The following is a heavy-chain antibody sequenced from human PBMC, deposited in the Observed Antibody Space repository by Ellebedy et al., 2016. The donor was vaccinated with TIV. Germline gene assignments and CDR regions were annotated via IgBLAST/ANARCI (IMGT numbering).Heavy chain of an antibody. Sequence: GESLKISCAASGFTFSSYAMSWVRQAPGKGLEWVSVINSSGDTYYADSVKGRFTISRDNSKNTLYLQMNSLRAEDTAVYYCARDLGYYDSSGFSSDYWGQGTLVTVSS. CDR2: INSSGDT. J-gene: IGHJ4*02. CDR3: ARDLGYYDSSGFSSDY. CDR1: GFTFSSYA. D-gene: IGHD3-22*01. V-gene: IGHV3-66*01.